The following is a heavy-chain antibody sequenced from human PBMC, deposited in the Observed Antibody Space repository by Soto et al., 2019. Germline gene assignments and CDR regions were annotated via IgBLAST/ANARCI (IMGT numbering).Heavy chain of an antibody. D-gene: IGHD5-18*01. CDR2: IYPGDSDT. V-gene: IGHV5-51*01. CDR3: ARTLEPMVTSYYYYGMDV. J-gene: IGHJ6*02. CDR1: GYSFTSYW. Sequence: PGESLKISCKGSGYSFTSYWIGWVRQMPGKGLEWMGIIYPGDSDTRYSPSFQGQVTISADKSISTAYLQWSSLKASDTAMYYCARTLEPMVTSYYYYGMDVWGQGTTVTVSS.